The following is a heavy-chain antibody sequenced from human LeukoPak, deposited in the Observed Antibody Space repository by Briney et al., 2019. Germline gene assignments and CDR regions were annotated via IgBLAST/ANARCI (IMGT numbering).Heavy chain of an antibody. D-gene: IGHD6-19*01. CDR1: GFTFSDYY. Sequence: GGSLRLSCAASGFTFSDYYMSWIRQAPGKGLEWVSYISSSSSYTNYADSVKGRFTISRDNAKNSLYLQMNSLGAEDTAVYYCARVVRDSGWYYFDYWGQGALVTVSS. V-gene: IGHV3-11*06. J-gene: IGHJ4*02. CDR3: ARVVRDSGWYYFDY. CDR2: ISSSSSYT.